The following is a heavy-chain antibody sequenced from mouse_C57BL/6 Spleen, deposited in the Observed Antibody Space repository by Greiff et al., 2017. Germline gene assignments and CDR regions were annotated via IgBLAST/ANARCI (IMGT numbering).Heavy chain of an antibody. D-gene: IGHD1-1*01. J-gene: IGHJ2*01. Sequence: DVKLQESGAELVKPGASVKLSCTASGFNIKDYYMHWVKQRPEQGLEWIGRIDPEDGETKYAPKFQGKATITADTSSNTAYLQLSSLTSEDTAVYSCARSGTTVVFDYWGQGTTLTVSS. CDR1: GFNIKDYY. CDR3: ARSGTTVVFDY. CDR2: IDPEDGET. V-gene: IGHV14-2*01.